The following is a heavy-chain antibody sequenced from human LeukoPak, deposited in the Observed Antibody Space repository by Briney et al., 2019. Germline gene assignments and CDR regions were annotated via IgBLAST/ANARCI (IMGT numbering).Heavy chain of an antibody. CDR1: GFTFTNNF. CDR2: IKSRTDGGTT. V-gene: IGHV3-15*01. Sequence: GGSLRLSCAASGFTFTNNFMSWVRQAPGKGLEWVGRIKSRTDGGTTDYAAPVKGRFTISRDDSKNTLYLQMNSLKTEDTAVYYCTTASSDYYDSSGYGYWGQGTLVTVSS. J-gene: IGHJ4*02. D-gene: IGHD3-22*01. CDR3: TTASSDYYDSSGYGY.